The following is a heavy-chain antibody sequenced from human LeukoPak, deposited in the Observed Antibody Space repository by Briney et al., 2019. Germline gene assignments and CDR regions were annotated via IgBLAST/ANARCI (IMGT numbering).Heavy chain of an antibody. J-gene: IGHJ3*02. CDR3: AKDPSMTVVLGAFDI. D-gene: IGHD3-22*01. CDR2: IIPILGIA. Sequence: SVKVSCKASGGTFSSYAISWVRQAPGQGLEWMGRIIPILGIANYAQKFQGRVTITADKSTSTAYMELSSLRAEDTAVYYCAKDPSMTVVLGAFDIWGQGTMVTVSS. V-gene: IGHV1-69*04. CDR1: GGTFSSYA.